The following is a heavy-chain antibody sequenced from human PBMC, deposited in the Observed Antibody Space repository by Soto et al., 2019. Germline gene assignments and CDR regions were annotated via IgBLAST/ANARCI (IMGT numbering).Heavy chain of an antibody. CDR3: ARDTAMANVDY. J-gene: IGHJ4*02. CDR2: IKQDGSEK. Sequence: HPGGSLSLSCAASGFTFSSYWMSWVRQAPGKGLEWVANIKQDGSEKYYVDSVKGRFTISRDNAKNSLYLQMNSLRAEDTAVYYCARDTAMANVDYWGQGTLVTVSS. D-gene: IGHD5-18*01. CDR1: GFTFSSYW. V-gene: IGHV3-7*01.